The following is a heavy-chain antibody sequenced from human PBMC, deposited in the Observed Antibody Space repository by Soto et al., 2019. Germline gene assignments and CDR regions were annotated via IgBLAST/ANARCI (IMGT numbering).Heavy chain of an antibody. CDR2: IHSDGSST. V-gene: IGHV3-74*01. D-gene: IGHD2-21*02. CDR3: ARGDRGAFDL. Sequence: PGGSLRLSCAASGFTFSYYWMHWVRQAPGQGLVWVSRIHSDGSSTTYADSVKCRFTISRDNAKNTLYLQMNSLRAEDTAVYYCARGDRGAFDLWGQGTMVTVSS. J-gene: IGHJ3*01. CDR1: GFTFSYYW.